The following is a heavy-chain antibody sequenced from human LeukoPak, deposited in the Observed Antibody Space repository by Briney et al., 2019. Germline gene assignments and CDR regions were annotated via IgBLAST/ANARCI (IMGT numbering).Heavy chain of an antibody. CDR3: ARQASYSSGWYPTDY. V-gene: IGHV4-39*01. CDR2: LWSGTTT. Sequence: PSETLSLTCTVSGASIRSDTYYWAWIRQPPGKGLEWIGSLWSGTTTYYNPSLTSRVTIAVDTSKNQFSLILPSVTAADTAVYYCARQASYSSGWYPTDYWGQGTLVTVSS. J-gene: IGHJ4*02. D-gene: IGHD6-19*01. CDR1: GASIRSDTYY.